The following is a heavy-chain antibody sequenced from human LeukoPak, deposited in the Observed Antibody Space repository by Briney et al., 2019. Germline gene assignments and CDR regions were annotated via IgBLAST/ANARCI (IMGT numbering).Heavy chain of an antibody. D-gene: IGHD3-10*01. J-gene: IGHJ5*02. CDR2: IGTAGDT. CDR1: GFTFSSYD. V-gene: IGHV3-13*04. Sequence: GGSLRLSCAASGFTFSSYDMHWVRQVTGKVLEWVSAIGTAGDTYYPDSVQGRFTVSRANARSSLYLRMNSLREDDTAVYYCARGIKGSGSTSGFDLWGQGTQVTVSS. CDR3: ARGIKGSGSTSGFDL.